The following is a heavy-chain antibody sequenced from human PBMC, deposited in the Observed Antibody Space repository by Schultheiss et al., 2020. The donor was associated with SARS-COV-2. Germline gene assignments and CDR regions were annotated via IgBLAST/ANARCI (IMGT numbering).Heavy chain of an antibody. Sequence: GGSLRLSCAASGFTFSDYYMSWVRQAPGKGLEWVSTISGSGGSTYYAESVKGRFTISRDNSRNTMYMQMKSVRAEDTAVYYCARDLVYSRSAPDYWGQGTLVTVSS. J-gene: IGHJ4*02. V-gene: IGHV3-23*01. CDR1: GFTFSDYY. CDR3: ARDLVYSRSAPDY. D-gene: IGHD2-8*01. CDR2: ISGSGGST.